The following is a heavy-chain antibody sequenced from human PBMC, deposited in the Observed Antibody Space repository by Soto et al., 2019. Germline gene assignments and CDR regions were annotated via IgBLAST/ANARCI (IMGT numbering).Heavy chain of an antibody. CDR3: ARERTSSTYYDFWSGYFRWYDP. J-gene: IGHJ5*02. D-gene: IGHD3-3*01. CDR2: IIPIFGTA. Sequence: AASVKVSCKASGGTFSSYAISWVRQAPGQGLEWMGGIIPIFGTANYAQKFQGRVTITADKSTSTAYMELSSLRSEDTAVYYCARERTSSTYYDFWSGYFRWYDPWGQGTLVTVSS. CDR1: GGTFSSYA. V-gene: IGHV1-69*06.